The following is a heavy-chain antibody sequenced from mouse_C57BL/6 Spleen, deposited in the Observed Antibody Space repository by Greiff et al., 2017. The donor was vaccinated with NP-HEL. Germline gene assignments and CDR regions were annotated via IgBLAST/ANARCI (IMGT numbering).Heavy chain of an antibody. V-gene: IGHV1-52*01. J-gene: IGHJ4*01. CDR1: GYTFTSYW. Sequence: QVQLQQPGAELVRPGSSVKLSCKASGYTFTSYWMHWVKQRPIQGLEWIGNIDPSDSETHYNQKFKDKATLTVDKSSSTAYMQLSSLTSEDSAVYYCAIITTVVADYAMDYWGQGTSVTVSS. D-gene: IGHD1-1*01. CDR2: IDPSDSET. CDR3: AIITTVVADYAMDY.